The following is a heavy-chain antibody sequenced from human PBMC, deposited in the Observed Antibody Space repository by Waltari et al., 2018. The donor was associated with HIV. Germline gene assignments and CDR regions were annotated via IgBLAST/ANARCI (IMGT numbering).Heavy chain of an antibody. CDR2: IKQDGSEM. CDR3: ARSSSGHFDF. V-gene: IGHV3-7*03. J-gene: IGHJ4*02. CDR1: GFAFEKYW. D-gene: IGHD3-22*01. Sequence: LIQSGGELAQPGGSLRLSGGAAGFAFEKYWMGWVRQAPGKGLEWVANIKQDGSEMYYVDSVKGRFTIFRDNTKKSLSLQMNRLRVDDTATYFCARSSSGHFDFWGQGSVVTVSS.